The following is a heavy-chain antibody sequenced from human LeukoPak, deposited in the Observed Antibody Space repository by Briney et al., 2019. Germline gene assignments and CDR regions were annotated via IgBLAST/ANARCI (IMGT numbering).Heavy chain of an antibody. J-gene: IGHJ4*02. CDR1: GGTFSSYA. Sequence: SVKVSCKASGGTFSSYAISGVRQAPGQGLEWMGGIIPIFGTANYAQKFQGRVTITADESTSTAYMELSSLRSEDTAVYYCAREGAPLGLRLGEFYYWGQGTLVTVSS. V-gene: IGHV1-69*13. D-gene: IGHD3-16*01. CDR3: AREGAPLGLRLGEFYY. CDR2: IIPIFGTA.